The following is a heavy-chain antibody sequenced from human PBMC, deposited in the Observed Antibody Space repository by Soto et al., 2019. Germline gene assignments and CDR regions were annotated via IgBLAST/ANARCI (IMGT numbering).Heavy chain of an antibody. J-gene: IGHJ5*02. CDR3: ASTRMTGYCSGGSCQNNWFDP. D-gene: IGHD2-15*01. V-gene: IGHV1-69*13. CDR1: GGTFSSYA. Sequence: SVKVSSKASGGTFSSYAICCVRQAPGQGLEWMGGIIPIFGTANYAQKFQGRVTITADESTSTAYMELSSLRSEDTAVYYCASTRMTGYCSGGSCQNNWFDPWGQGTLVTVSS. CDR2: IIPIFGTA.